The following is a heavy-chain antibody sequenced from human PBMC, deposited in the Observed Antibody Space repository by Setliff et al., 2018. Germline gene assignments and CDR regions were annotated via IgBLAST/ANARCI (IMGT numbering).Heavy chain of an antibody. CDR2: ISAYNGNT. CDR3: ARSNYDILTRNWFDP. Sequence: ASVKVSCKDSGYTFSTYGISWVRQAPGQGLEWMGWISAYNGNTNYAQKFQGRVTMTRDTSISTAYMELSRLRSDDTAVYYCARSNYDILTRNWFDPWGQGTLVTVSS. CDR1: GYTFSTYG. J-gene: IGHJ5*02. D-gene: IGHD3-9*01. V-gene: IGHV1-18*01.